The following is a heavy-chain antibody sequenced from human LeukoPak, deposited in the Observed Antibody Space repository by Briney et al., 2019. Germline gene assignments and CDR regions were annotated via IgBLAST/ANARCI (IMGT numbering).Heavy chain of an antibody. CDR3: ARDHEGDYVLDY. J-gene: IGHJ4*02. CDR2: IWYDGSSK. D-gene: IGHD4-17*01. V-gene: IGHV3-33*01. Sequence: GGSLRLSCAASGFTFSSYGMHWVRQAPGKGLEWVAVIWYDGSSKYYADSVKGRFTISRDNSKNTLYLQMNSLRAEDTAVYYCARDHEGDYVLDYWGQGTLVTVSS. CDR1: GFTFSSYG.